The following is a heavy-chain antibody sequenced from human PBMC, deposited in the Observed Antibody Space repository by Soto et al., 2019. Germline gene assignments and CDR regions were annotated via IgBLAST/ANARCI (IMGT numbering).Heavy chain of an antibody. Sequence: PGESLKISCKGSGYSFTSYWIGWVRQMPGKGLEWMGIIYPGDSDTRYSPSFQGQVTISADKSISTAYLQWSSLKASDTAMYYCARAPPRGDSSNALDIWGQVTMVTVSS. CDR1: GYSFTSYW. CDR3: ARAPPRGDSSNALDI. V-gene: IGHV5-51*01. D-gene: IGHD6-19*01. CDR2: IYPGDSDT. J-gene: IGHJ3*02.